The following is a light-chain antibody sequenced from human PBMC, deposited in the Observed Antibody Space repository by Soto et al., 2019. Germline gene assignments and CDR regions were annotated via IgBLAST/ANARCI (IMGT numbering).Light chain of an antibody. CDR2: DVS. V-gene: IGKV1-5*01. CDR1: QSISTW. Sequence: PCDLPGSLHYQISTNCRASQSISTWLAWYQQKPGRAPKLLIYDVSSLKSGVPSRFSGSGSGTEFTRTVGSLQADDCAPDHCQPDNRTSLRFGQRTGLEIK. J-gene: IGKJ5*01. CDR3: QPDNRTSLR.